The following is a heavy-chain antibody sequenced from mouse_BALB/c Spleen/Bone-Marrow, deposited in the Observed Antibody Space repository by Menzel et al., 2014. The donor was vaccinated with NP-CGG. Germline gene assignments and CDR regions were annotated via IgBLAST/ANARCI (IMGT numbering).Heavy chain of an antibody. D-gene: IGHD1-1*01. J-gene: IGHJ3*01. V-gene: IGHV1-14*01. CDR2: IIPYNDGT. CDR1: GYTFTSYV. CDR3: ARPYYYGSSGDSWSAY. Sequence: EVQLQQSGPELVKPGASVKMSCKASGYTFTSYVMHWVKQKPGQGLEWIGYIIPYNDGTNYNEKFKGKATLTSDKSSSTAYMELSSLTSEDSAVYYCARPYYYGSSGDSWSAYWGQGTLVTVPA.